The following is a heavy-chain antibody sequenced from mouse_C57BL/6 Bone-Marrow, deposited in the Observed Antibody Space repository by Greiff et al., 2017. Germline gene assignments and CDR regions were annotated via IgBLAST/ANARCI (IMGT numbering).Heavy chain of an antibody. CDR2: IDPKSGGT. CDR3: APVITPYWYFDV. V-gene: IGHV1-72*01. D-gene: IGHD1-1*01. Sequence: QVQLQQPGAELVKPGASVKLSCKASGYTFTSYWMHWVKQRPGRGLEWIGRIDPKSGGTKYNEKFKSKATLTVDKPSSTAYMQLSSLTSEDSAVYYCAPVITPYWYFDVWGTGTTVTVSS. CDR1: GYTFTSYW. J-gene: IGHJ1*03.